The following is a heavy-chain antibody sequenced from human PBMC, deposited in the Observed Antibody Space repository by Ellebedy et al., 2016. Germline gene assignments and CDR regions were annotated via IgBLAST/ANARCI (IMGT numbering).Heavy chain of an antibody. J-gene: IGHJ4*02. V-gene: IGHV3-23*01. Sequence: GESLKISCAASGFTFSSYAMSWVRQAPGKGLEWVSAISGSGGSTYYADSVKGRFTISRDNSKNTLYLQMNSLRAEDTAVYYCAKARGGYGLFDYWGQGTLVTVSS. CDR3: AKARGGYGLFDY. CDR1: GFTFSSYA. CDR2: ISGSGGST. D-gene: IGHD5-12*01.